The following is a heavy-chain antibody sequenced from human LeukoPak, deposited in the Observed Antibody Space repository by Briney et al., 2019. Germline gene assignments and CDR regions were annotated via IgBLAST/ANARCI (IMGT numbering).Heavy chain of an antibody. J-gene: IGHJ6*03. D-gene: IGHD6-19*01. V-gene: IGHV4-39*07. CDR2: IYYSGST. Sequence: PSETLSLTCIVSGGSISSRSYYWGWIRQPPGRGLECIGSIYYSGSTYYNPSLKSRVTISVDTSKNQFSLKLSSVTAADTAVYYCARVVNNSSGWRYYYYYYMDVWGKGTTVTVSS. CDR3: ARVVNNSSGWRYYYYYYMDV. CDR1: GGSISSRSYY.